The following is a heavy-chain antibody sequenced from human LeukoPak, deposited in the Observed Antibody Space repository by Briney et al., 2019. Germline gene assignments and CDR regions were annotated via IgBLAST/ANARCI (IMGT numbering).Heavy chain of an antibody. D-gene: IGHD4-17*01. Sequence: KPSETLSLTCTHPGGSISRYYSSWIRQPPGKGLEWIGYFFYSGSTNYNPSLKSRVTISVDTSKNQFSLKLSSVTAADTAVYYCARDRTYDYGDNRYYYGMDVWGQGTTVTVSS. CDR1: GGSISRYY. V-gene: IGHV4-59*01. J-gene: IGHJ6*02. CDR3: ARDRTYDYGDNRYYYGMDV. CDR2: FFYSGST.